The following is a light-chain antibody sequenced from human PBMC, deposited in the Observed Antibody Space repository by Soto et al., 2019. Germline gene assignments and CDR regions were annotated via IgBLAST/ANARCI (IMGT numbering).Light chain of an antibody. V-gene: IGLV2-14*01. CDR2: EVT. CDR3: GSYTSSSTLV. Sequence: QSVLTQPASVSGSPGQSITISCTGTNIDVGAYNYVSWYQHHPGKAPKLLIYEVTNRPSGISNRFSGSKSGNTASLTISGLQPEDEANYYCGSYTSSSTLVFGAGTKVTVL. J-gene: IGLJ2*01. CDR1: NIDVGAYNY.